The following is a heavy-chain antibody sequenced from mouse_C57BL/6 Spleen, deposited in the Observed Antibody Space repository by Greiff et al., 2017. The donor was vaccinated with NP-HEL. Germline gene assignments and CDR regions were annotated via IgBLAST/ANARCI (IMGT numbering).Heavy chain of an antibody. V-gene: IGHV1-82*01. Sequence: QVQLQQSGPELVKPGASVKISCKASGYAFSSSWMNWVKQRPGRGLEWIGRIYPGDGDTNYNGKFKGKATLTADKSSSTAYMQLSSLTSEDSAVYFCARVRAQVIDYWGQGTTLTVSS. CDR1: GYAFSSSW. J-gene: IGHJ2*01. CDR3: ARVRAQVIDY. D-gene: IGHD3-2*02. CDR2: IYPGDGDT.